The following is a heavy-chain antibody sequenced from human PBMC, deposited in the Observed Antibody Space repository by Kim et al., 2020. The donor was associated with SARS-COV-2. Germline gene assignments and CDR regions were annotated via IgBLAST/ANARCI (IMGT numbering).Heavy chain of an antibody. CDR1: GGTFSSYA. CDR2: IIPILGIA. V-gene: IGHV1-69*04. Sequence: SVKVSCKASGGTFSSYAISWVRQAPGQGLEWMGRIIPILGIANYAQKFQGRVTITADKSTSTAYMELSSLRSEDTAVYYCARSLIVVVPAAMFGPFDYWGQGTLVTVSS. J-gene: IGHJ4*02. CDR3: ARSLIVVVPAAMFGPFDY. D-gene: IGHD2-2*01.